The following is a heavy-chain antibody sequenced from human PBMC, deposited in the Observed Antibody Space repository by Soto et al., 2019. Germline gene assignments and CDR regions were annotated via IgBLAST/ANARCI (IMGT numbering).Heavy chain of an antibody. CDR1: GGSFSGYY. D-gene: IGHD3-10*01. V-gene: IGHV4-34*01. CDR2: INHSGST. J-gene: IGHJ4*02. Sequence: QVQLQQWGAGLLKPSETLSLTCAVYGGSFSGYYWSWIRQPPGKGLEWIGEINHSGSTNYNPCLKSRVTISVDTSKNQFSLKLSSVTAADTAVYYCASGGRGSARYWGQGTLVTVSS. CDR3: ASGGRGSARY.